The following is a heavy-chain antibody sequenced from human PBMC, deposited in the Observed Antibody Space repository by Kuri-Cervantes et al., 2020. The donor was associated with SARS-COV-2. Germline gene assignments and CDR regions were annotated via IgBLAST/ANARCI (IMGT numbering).Heavy chain of an antibody. J-gene: IGHJ4*02. D-gene: IGHD6-13*01. Sequence: GSLRLSCAVYGGSFSGYYWSWIRQPPGKGLEWIGEINHSGSTNYNPSLKSRVTISVDTSKNQFSLKLSSVTAADTAVYYCAGTSIAAAGTYFDYWGQGTLVTVSS. CDR1: GGSFSGYY. V-gene: IGHV4-34*01. CDR3: AGTSIAAAGTYFDY. CDR2: INHSGST.